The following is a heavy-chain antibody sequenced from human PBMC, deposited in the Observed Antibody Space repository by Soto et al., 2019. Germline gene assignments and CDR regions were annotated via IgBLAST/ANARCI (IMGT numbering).Heavy chain of an antibody. Sequence: QLQLQESGPGLVKPSETLSLTCTVSGGSISSSSYYWGWIRQPPGKGLEWIGSIYYSGSTYYNPSLRSRVTISVDTSKNQFSLKLSSVTAADTAVYYCAGKYYDILTVYPRGAFDIWGQGTMVTVSS. CDR2: IYYSGST. V-gene: IGHV4-39*01. CDR1: GGSISSSSYY. D-gene: IGHD3-9*01. CDR3: AGKYYDILTVYPRGAFDI. J-gene: IGHJ3*02.